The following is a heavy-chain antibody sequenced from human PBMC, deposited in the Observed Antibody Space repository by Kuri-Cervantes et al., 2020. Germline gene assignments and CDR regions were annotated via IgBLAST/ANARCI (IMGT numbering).Heavy chain of an antibody. V-gene: IGHV4-59*05. CDR1: GFTFSSYSMN. CDR2: ISYTGST. CDR3: AKGMTKLDY. Sequence: SETLSLTCAASGFTFSSYSMNWVRQAPGKGLEWIGSISYTGSTYYSPSLRSRVTISVDTSKKQFSLKLTSVTAADTSLYYCAKGMTKLDYWGQGTLVTVSS. J-gene: IGHJ4*02.